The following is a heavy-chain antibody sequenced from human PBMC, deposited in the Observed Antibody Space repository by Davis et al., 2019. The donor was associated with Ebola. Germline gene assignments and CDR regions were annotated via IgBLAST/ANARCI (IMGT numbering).Heavy chain of an antibody. CDR2: ISSSSNTI. CDR1: GFTFSSYS. V-gene: IGHV3-48*02. D-gene: IGHD3-10*01. CDR3: ARDRGQLDY. J-gene: IGHJ4*02. Sequence: GESLKISCAASGFTFSSYSMNWVRQAPGKGLECVSYISSSSNTIYYADSVKGQFTISRDNAKNSLYLQMNSLRDEDTAVYYCARDRGQLDYWGQGTLVTVSS.